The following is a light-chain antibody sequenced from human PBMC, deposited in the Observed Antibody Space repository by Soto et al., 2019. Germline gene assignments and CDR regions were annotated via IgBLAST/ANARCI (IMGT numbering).Light chain of an antibody. V-gene: IGLV1-47*01. CDR2: RNN. CDR1: SSNIGSNY. J-gene: IGLJ6*01. CDR3: AHWEDRLGGGA. Sequence: QSALTQPPSASGTPGQRVTISCSGSSSNIGSNYVYWYQQLPGTAPKLLIYRNNQRPSGVPDRFSGSKSGTSASLAISGLRSVEEADYYWAHWEDRLGGGAFCTGTNVTVL.